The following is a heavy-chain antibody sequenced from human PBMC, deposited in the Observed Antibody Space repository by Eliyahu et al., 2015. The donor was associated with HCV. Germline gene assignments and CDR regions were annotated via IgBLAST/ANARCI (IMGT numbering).Heavy chain of an antibody. D-gene: IGHD6-13*01. J-gene: IGHJ4*02. CDR2: ILYTGNT. Sequence: QLQLQESGPGLVKPSETLSLTCTVSGDSISVDHFWGWIRQPPGKGLEYIGSILYTGNTHYNPALRSRVIISVDTSKNQFSLNLSSVTAADTAVYYCARLVLGSSWFYWGQGTLVTVSS. CDR3: ARLVLGSSWFY. CDR1: GDSISVDHF. V-gene: IGHV4-39*01.